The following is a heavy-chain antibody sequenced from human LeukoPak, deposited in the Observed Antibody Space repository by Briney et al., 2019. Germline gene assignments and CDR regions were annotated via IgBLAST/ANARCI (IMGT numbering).Heavy chain of an antibody. CDR3: AGGGKKYFDY. V-gene: IGHV3-7*01. J-gene: IGHJ4*02. D-gene: IGHD5-12*01. CDR1: GFTFSCYM. CDR2: IKDDGTEQ. Sequence: GGSLRLSCAACGFTFSCYMVSGGREARGRGGEGVAKIKDDGTEQYYVDSVRGRFTISRDNAKNSLYLQMNTLRAEDTAVYYCAGGGKKYFDYWGQGTQVTVSS.